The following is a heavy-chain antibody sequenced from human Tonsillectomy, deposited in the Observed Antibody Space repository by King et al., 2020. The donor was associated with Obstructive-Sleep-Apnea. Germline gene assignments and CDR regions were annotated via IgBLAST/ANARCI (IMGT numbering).Heavy chain of an antibody. V-gene: IGHV3-30-3*01. Sequence: VQLVESGGGVGQPGRSLRLSCAASGFSFSRYAMYWVRQAPGKGLEWLAFISYDGTNKYYADSVKGQFTISRDNSKNTLYLQMNSLRAEDTAVYYCERGGYFDWFEFDIWGQGTMVTVSS. CDR3: ERGGYFDWFEFDI. D-gene: IGHD3-9*01. CDR1: GFSFSRYA. CDR2: ISYDGTNK. J-gene: IGHJ3*02.